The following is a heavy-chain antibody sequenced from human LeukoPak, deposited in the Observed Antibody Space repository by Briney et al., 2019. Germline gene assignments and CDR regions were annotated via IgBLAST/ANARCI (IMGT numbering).Heavy chain of an antibody. CDR3: ARDGVVVIEESWFDP. D-gene: IGHD3-22*01. V-gene: IGHV4-39*07. J-gene: IGHJ5*02. CDR1: GGSISSSSYY. Sequence: PSETLSLTCTVSGGSISSSSYYWGWIRQPPGKGLEWIGSIYHSGSTYYNPSLKSRVTISVDTSKNQFSLKLSSVTAADTAVYYCARDGVVVIEESWFDPWGRGTLVTVSS. CDR2: IYHSGST.